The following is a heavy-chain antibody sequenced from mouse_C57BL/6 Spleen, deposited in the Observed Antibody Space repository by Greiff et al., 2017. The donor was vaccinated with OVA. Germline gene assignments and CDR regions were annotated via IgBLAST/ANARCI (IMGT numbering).Heavy chain of an antibody. D-gene: IGHD2-5*01. CDR3: ARDSKGLDYFDD. CDR2: IDPSDSET. CDR1: GYTFTSYW. V-gene: IGHV1-52*01. J-gene: IGHJ2*01. Sequence: QVQLQQPGAELVRPGSSVKLSCKASGYTFTSYWMHWVKQRPIQGLEWIGNIDPSDSETHYNQKFKDKATLTVDKSSSTAYMQLSSLTSEDSAVYYCARDSKGLDYFDDWGQGTTLTVSS.